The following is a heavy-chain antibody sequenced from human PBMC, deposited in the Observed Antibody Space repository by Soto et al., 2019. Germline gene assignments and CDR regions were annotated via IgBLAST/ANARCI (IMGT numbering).Heavy chain of an antibody. D-gene: IGHD3-10*01. CDR2: INPNSGGT. CDR1: GYTFTGYY. CDR3: ARRMIWFGTEYRGYGMDV. V-gene: IGHV1-2*02. J-gene: IGHJ6*02. Sequence: ASMKVSCKASGYTFTGYYMHWVRQAPGQGLEWMGWINPNSGGTNYAQKFQGRVTMTRDTSISTAYMELSRLRSDDTAVYYCARRMIWFGTEYRGYGMDVWGQGTTVTVSS.